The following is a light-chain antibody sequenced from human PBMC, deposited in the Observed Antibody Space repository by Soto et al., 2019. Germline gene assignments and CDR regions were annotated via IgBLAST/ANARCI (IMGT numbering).Light chain of an antibody. CDR2: EVS. J-gene: IGLJ1*01. CDR1: SSEVGGYNY. V-gene: IGLV2-14*01. Sequence: QSVLTQPASVSGSPGQSITISCTGTSSEVGGYNYVSWYQQHPGKAPKLMIYEVSNRPSGVSNRFSGSKSGNTASLTISGLQAEDEADYYCSSYTRSSTLYVFGTGTKVTVL. CDR3: SSYTRSSTLYV.